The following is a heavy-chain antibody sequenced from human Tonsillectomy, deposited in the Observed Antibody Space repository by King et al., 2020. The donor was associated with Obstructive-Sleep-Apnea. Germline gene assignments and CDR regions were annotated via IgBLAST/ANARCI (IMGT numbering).Heavy chain of an antibody. CDR1: GFSLSTSGMG. J-gene: IGHJ4*02. V-gene: IGHV2-5*01. D-gene: IGHD6-19*01. Sequence: TLKESGPTLVKPTQTLTLTCTFSGFSLSTSGMGLGWIRQPPGKALEWLALIYWNDDKRYSPSLKSRLTITKDTSKNQVVLTMTNMDPVDTATYFCAHSRRGWPVAGTNLEFDYWGQGTLVTVSS. CDR3: AHSRRGWPVAGTNLEFDY. CDR2: IYWNDDK.